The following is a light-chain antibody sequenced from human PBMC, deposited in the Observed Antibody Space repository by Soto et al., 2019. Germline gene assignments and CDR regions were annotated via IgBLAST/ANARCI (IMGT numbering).Light chain of an antibody. CDR2: GAS. J-gene: IGKJ1*01. CDR1: QSVSSS. CDR3: QQYNNWWT. Sequence: EIVMTQSPATLSVSAGERVTLSCRASQSVSSSLAWYQQKPGQAPRLLIYGASTRAIGIPGRFSGSGSETEFTLTISSLQSEDFAVYYCQQYNNWWTFGQGTKVETK. V-gene: IGKV3-15*01.